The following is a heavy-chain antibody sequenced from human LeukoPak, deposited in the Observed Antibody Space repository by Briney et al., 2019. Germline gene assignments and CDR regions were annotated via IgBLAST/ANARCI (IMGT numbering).Heavy chain of an antibody. Sequence: GESLKISCKGSGYTFTSYGISWVRQAPGQGLEWMGWISAYNGNTNYAQKLQGRVTMTTDTSTSTAYMELRSLRSDDTAVYYCARDGYCSGGSCYSYYYYGMDVWGQGTTVTVSS. CDR3: ARDGYCSGGSCYSYYYYGMDV. CDR2: ISAYNGNT. D-gene: IGHD2-15*01. J-gene: IGHJ6*02. CDR1: GYTFTSYG. V-gene: IGHV1-18*01.